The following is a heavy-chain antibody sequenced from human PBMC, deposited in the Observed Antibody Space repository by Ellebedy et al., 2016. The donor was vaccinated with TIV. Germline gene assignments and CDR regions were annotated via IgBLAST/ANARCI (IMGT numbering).Heavy chain of an antibody. CDR3: ASDIAVAGLGGRGGSLFDY. CDR1: GFTFSNAW. J-gene: IGHJ4*02. Sequence: LSLTCAASGFTFSNAWMSWVRQAPGKGLEWVSYISSSGSTIYYADSVKGRFTISRDNAKNSLYLQMNSLRAEDTAVYYCASDIAVAGLGGRGGSLFDYWGQGTLVTVSS. D-gene: IGHD6-19*01. CDR2: ISSSGSTI. V-gene: IGHV3-11*01.